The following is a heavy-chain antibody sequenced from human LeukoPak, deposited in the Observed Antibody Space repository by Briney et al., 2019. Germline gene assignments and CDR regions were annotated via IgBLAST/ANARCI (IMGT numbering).Heavy chain of an antibody. V-gene: IGHV3-53*01. D-gene: IGHD2-21*01. J-gene: IGHJ4*02. CDR2: IHYDGKI. Sequence: ETLSLTCIVSGASVSSGDHHWSWVRQAPGKGLEWVSIIHYDGKIRYAGSVGGRFTIYRDDSENTLFLQMNSLRVDDTAVYFCASGDGYLQPYWGQGTLVTVSS. CDR1: GASVSSGDHH. CDR3: ASGDGYLQPY.